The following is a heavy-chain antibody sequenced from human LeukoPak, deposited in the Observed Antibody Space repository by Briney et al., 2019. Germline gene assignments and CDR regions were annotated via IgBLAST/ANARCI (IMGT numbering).Heavy chain of an antibody. J-gene: IGHJ4*02. CDR3: ARDGATMVRGPHGAKY. CDR1: GYTFTSYD. Sequence: ASVKVSCKASGYTFTSYDINWVRQATGQGLEWMGWINTNTGNPTYAQGFTGRFVFSLDTSVSTAYLQISSLKAEDTAVYYCARDGATMVRGPHGAKYWGQGTLVTVSS. D-gene: IGHD3-10*01. V-gene: IGHV7-4-1*02. CDR2: INTNTGNP.